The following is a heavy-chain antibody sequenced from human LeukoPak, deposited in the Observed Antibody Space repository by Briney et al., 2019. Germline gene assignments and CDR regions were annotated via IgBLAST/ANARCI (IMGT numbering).Heavy chain of an antibody. D-gene: IGHD6-13*01. Sequence: GGSLRLSCAASGFTFSSSGMHWVRQAPGKGLEWVAFIWYDGSNKYYTDSVKGRFTVSRDNSKNTLYLQMNSLSTEDTAVYCCAKDSSNWSFDYWGQGTLVTVSS. CDR2: IWYDGSNK. CDR3: AKDSSNWSFDY. V-gene: IGHV3-30*02. J-gene: IGHJ4*02. CDR1: GFTFSSSG.